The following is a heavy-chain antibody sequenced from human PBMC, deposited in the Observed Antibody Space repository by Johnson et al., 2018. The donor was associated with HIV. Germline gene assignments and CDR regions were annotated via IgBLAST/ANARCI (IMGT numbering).Heavy chain of an antibody. Sequence: QVQLVESGGGVVQPGRSLRLSCAASGFTFSSYGMHWVRQAPGKGLEWVAVISYDGSNKYYADSVKGRFTISRDNSKNTLYLQMNSLKTEDTAVYYCAIVSPGGSRRGAFDIWGQGTMVTVSS. CDR1: GFTFSSYG. J-gene: IGHJ3*02. V-gene: IGHV3-30*03. D-gene: IGHD3-16*01. CDR2: ISYDGSNK. CDR3: AIVSPGGSRRGAFDI.